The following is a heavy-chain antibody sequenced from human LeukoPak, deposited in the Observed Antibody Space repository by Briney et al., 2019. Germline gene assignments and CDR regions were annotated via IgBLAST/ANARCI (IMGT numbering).Heavy chain of an antibody. CDR3: AKDLTSIQLWLEGINYYYGMDV. Sequence: GGSLRLSCAASGLTFSSYAMSWVRQAPGKGLEWVSAISGSGDSTYYADSVKGRFTISRDNSKNTVYLEMNSLRAEDTAVYYCAKDLTSIQLWLEGINYYYGMDVWGQGTTVTVSS. D-gene: IGHD5-18*01. CDR1: GLTFSSYA. CDR2: ISGSGDST. V-gene: IGHV3-23*01. J-gene: IGHJ6*02.